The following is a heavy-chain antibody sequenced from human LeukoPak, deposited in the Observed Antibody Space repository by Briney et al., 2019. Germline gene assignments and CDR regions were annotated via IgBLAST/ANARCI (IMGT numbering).Heavy chain of an antibody. J-gene: IGHJ4*02. CDR2: INHDGSST. CDR1: RFTFSSYG. D-gene: IGHD5-18*01. Sequence: AGGSLRLSCAASRFTFSSYGMHWVRQAPGKGLVWVSRINHDGSSTHFADSVKGRFTISRDNAKNTLYLQMNSLRVEDTAVYYCARDPYSYASYWGQGTLVTVSS. CDR3: ARDPYSYASY. V-gene: IGHV3-74*01.